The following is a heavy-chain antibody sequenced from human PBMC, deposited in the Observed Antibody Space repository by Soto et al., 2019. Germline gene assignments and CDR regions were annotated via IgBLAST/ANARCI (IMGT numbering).Heavy chain of an antibody. V-gene: IGHV4-30-4*08. CDR3: ARGANYYYYGMDV. CDR2: IYYSRST. Sequence: SETLSLTCTVSGGSISSGDYYWSWIRQPPGKGLEWIGYIYYSRSTYYNPSLKSRVTISVDTYKNQFSLKLSAVTAADAAVYYCARGANYYYYGMDVWGQGTTVTVSS. CDR1: GGSISSGDYY. J-gene: IGHJ6*02.